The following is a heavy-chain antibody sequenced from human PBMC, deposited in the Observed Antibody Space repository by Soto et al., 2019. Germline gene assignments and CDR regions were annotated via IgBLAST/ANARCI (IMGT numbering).Heavy chain of an antibody. CDR3: ARDGLIYYDILTGYSHAFDI. J-gene: IGHJ3*02. V-gene: IGHV3-33*01. D-gene: IGHD3-9*01. CDR2: IWYDGSNK. Sequence: GSLRLSCAASGFTFSSYGMHWVRQAPGKGLEWVAVIWYDGSNKYYADSVKGRFTISRDNSKNTLYLQMNSLRAEDTAVYYCARDGLIYYDILTGYSHAFDIWGQGTMVTVSS. CDR1: GFTFSSYG.